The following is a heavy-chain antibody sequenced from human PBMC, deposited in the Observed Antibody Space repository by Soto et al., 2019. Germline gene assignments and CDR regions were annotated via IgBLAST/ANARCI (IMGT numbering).Heavy chain of an antibody. J-gene: IGHJ6*02. CDR3: AKGVSPYGMDV. D-gene: IGHD2-8*01. CDR2: ISYDGSNK. CDR1: GFTFSSYR. Sequence: GGSLRLSCAASGFTFSSYRMHWVRQAPGKGLEWVAVISYDGSNKYYADSVKGRFTISRDNSKNTLYLQMNSLRAEDTAVYYCAKGVSPYGMDVWGQGTTVTVSS. V-gene: IGHV3-30*18.